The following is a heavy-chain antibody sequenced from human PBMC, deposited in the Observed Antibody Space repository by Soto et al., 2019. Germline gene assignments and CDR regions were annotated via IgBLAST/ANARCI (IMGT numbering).Heavy chain of an antibody. D-gene: IGHD4-4*01. CDR2: INPTSGHI. J-gene: IGHJ4*02. CDR3: ARLPYSAYNSHFDY. Sequence: PGGSLRLSCVVSGFTFNNAWMSWVRQAPGKGLEWVSYINPTSGHINYADSVKGRFTISRDNARNSLYLQMNSRTADDTAMYYWARLPYSAYNSHFDYCGQGTLVTVSS. CDR1: GFTFNNAW. V-gene: IGHV3-11*06.